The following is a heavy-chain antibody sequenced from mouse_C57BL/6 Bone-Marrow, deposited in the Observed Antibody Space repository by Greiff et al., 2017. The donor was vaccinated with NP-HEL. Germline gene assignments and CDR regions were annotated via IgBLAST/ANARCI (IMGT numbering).Heavy chain of an antibody. J-gene: IGHJ2*01. D-gene: IGHD1-1*01. CDR1: GFTFSSYA. CDR2: ISDGGSYT. V-gene: IGHV5-4*03. CDR3: AMGPIYYYGSSPLDY. Sequence: EVMLVESGGGLVKPGGSLKLSCAASGFTFSSYAMSWVRQTPEKRLEWVATISDGGSYTYYPDNVKGRFTISRDNAKNNLYLQMSHLKSEDTAMYYCAMGPIYYYGSSPLDYWGQGTTLTVSS.